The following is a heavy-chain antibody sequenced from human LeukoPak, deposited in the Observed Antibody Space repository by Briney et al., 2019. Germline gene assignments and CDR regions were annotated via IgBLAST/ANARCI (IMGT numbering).Heavy chain of an antibody. Sequence: PGGSLRLSCAASGFTFSSYGMRWVRQAPGKGLEWVAFIRYDGSNKYYADSVKGRFTISRDNSKNTLYLQMNSLRAEDTAVYYCAIIVVVPAAIVGAFDIWGQGTMVTVSS. D-gene: IGHD2-2*01. CDR1: GFTFSSYG. CDR3: AIIVVVPAAIVGAFDI. V-gene: IGHV3-30*02. J-gene: IGHJ3*02. CDR2: IRYDGSNK.